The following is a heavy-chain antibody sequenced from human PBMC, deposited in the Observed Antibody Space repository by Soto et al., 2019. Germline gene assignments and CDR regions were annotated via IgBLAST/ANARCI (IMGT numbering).Heavy chain of an antibody. CDR3: ARARDVPFQSPDADSYYGSGSYNDFDL. V-gene: IGHV3-20*04. CDR1: GFAFVDHG. D-gene: IGHD3-10*01. J-gene: IGHJ4*02. Sequence: GGSLRLSCAASGFAFVDHGMSWVRQAPGKGLEWVSGITWNGGSTGYADSVKGRFIISRDNAKNSLYLQMNSLRAEDTALYYCARARDVPFQSPDADSYYGSGSYNDFDLWGQGTLVTVSS. CDR2: ITWNGGST.